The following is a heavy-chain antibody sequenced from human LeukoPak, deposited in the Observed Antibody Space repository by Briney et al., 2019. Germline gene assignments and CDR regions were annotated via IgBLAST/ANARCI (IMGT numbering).Heavy chain of an antibody. Sequence: PSETLSLTCTVSGGSISSSSYYWGWIRQPPGKGLEWIGSISYSGSTYYNPSLKSRVTISVDTSKNQFSLKLSSVTAADTAVYYCARIPLSFLEPFDYWGQGILVTVSS. D-gene: IGHD3-3*01. CDR3: ARIPLSFLEPFDY. CDR2: ISYSGST. V-gene: IGHV4-39*01. CDR1: GGSISSSSYY. J-gene: IGHJ4*02.